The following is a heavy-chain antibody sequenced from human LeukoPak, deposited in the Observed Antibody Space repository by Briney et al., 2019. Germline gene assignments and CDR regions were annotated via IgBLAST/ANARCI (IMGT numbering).Heavy chain of an antibody. Sequence: GGSLRLSCAASGFTFSSYGTHWVRQAPGKGLEWVAFIRYDGSNKYYADSVKGRFTISRDNSKNTLYLQMNSLRAEDTAVYYCAKITIAVAGTGGDYWGQGTLVTVSS. V-gene: IGHV3-30*02. CDR1: GFTFSSYG. D-gene: IGHD6-19*01. CDR2: IRYDGSNK. CDR3: AKITIAVAGTGGDY. J-gene: IGHJ4*02.